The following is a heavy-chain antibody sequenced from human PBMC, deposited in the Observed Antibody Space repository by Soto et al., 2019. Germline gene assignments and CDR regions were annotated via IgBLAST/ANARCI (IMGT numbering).Heavy chain of an antibody. CDR3: TGAESPDTAYFSLY. V-gene: IGHV3-21*03. D-gene: IGHD7-27*01. Sequence: GASLRLSCAASGFTFSSYSMNWVRQAPGKGLEWVSSISSISSYIYYADSVKGRLTISRDSAKNSLYLQMNSLRAEDSAVYYCTGAESPDTAYFSLYWGQGTPVTVSA. CDR1: GFTFSSYS. J-gene: IGHJ4*02. CDR2: ISSISSYI.